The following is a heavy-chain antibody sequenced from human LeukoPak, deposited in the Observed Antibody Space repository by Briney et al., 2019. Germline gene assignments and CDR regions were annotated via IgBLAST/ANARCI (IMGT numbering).Heavy chain of an antibody. Sequence: ASVKVSCKVSGYTLTELSMHWVRQAPGKGLEWMGGFDPEDGETIYAQKFQGRVTMTEDTSTDTAYTELRSLRSDDTAVYYCARGGYSGYDFDYWGQGTLVTVSS. D-gene: IGHD5-12*01. CDR1: GYTLTELS. CDR3: ARGGYSGYDFDY. J-gene: IGHJ4*02. V-gene: IGHV1-24*01. CDR2: FDPEDGET.